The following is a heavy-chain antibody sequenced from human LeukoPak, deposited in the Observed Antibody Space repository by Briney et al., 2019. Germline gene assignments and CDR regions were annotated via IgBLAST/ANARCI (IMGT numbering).Heavy chain of an antibody. CDR3: ANWYCSSTSCYVD. CDR1: GHTFTGYY. CDR2: INPNSGGT. D-gene: IGHD2-2*01. J-gene: IGHJ4*02. Sequence: ASVKVSCKASGHTFTGYYMHWVRQAPGQGLEWMGRINPNSGGTNYAQKFQGRVTMTRDTSISAAYMELSRLRSDDTAVYYCANWYCSSTSCYVDWGQGTLVTVSS. V-gene: IGHV1-2*06.